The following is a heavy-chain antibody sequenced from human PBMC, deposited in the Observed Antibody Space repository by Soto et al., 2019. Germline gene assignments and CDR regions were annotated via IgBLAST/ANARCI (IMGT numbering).Heavy chain of an antibody. CDR3: ARGGAWTPEGLGY. CDR2: ISSDVVNY. D-gene: IGHD2-15*01. Sequence: QVQLVESGGGVVQPGRSLRLSCAASGFTFSSFAMHWVRQAPGKGLEWLAVISSDVVNYYYAESVKGRFTISRDNSKNTVYLQLNILRKEDTAVYYCARGGAWTPEGLGYWGQGTLVTVSS. CDR1: GFTFSSFA. V-gene: IGHV3-30-3*01. J-gene: IGHJ4*02.